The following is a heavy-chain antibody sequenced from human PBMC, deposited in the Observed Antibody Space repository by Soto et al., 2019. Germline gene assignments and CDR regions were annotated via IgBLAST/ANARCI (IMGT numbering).Heavy chain of an antibody. Sequence: ASVKVSCKASGYTFTGYYMHWVRQAPGQGLEWMGWINPNSGGRNYAQKFQGRVNMTRDTSISTAYMELSRLRSDDTAVYYCARGQEYYGSGSYYPFDYWGQGTLVTVSS. V-gene: IGHV1-2*02. CDR3: ARGQEYYGSGSYYPFDY. CDR1: GYTFTGYY. CDR2: INPNSGGR. D-gene: IGHD3-10*01. J-gene: IGHJ4*02.